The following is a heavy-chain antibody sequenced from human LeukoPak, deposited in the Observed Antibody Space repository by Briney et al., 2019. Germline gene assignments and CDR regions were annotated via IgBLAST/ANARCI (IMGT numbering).Heavy chain of an antibody. CDR2: ISSSSSYI. D-gene: IGHD3-22*01. CDR1: GFPFSSDS. V-gene: IGHV3-21*01. Sequence: GGSVSLFCAASGFPFSSDSMNSVRQAPGKGLEWVSSISSSSSYIYYADSVKGRFTITRDNAKNSLYLQMNSLRAEDTAVYYCARDGTMIVVEGDAFDICGQGKMVTVSS. CDR3: ARDGTMIVVEGDAFDI. J-gene: IGHJ3*02.